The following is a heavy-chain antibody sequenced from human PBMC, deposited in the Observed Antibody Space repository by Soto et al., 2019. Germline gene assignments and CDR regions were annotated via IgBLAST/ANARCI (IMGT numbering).Heavy chain of an antibody. J-gene: IGHJ4*02. D-gene: IGHD4-17*01. CDR2: ISGSGGST. V-gene: IGHV3-23*01. CDR3: TLQRTTVYIVYFDY. Sequence: EVQLLESGGDLVQPGGSLRLSCAASGFSFSNYAMSWVRQAPGKGLEWVSIISGSGGSTDYADSVKGRFTISRDNSKNTLYLQMNSLSAEDTAVYYCTLQRTTVYIVYFDYWGQGTLVTVSS. CDR1: GFSFSNYA.